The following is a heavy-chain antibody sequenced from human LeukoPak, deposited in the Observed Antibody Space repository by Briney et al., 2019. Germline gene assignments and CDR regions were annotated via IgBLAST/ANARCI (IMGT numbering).Heavy chain of an antibody. CDR1: GGSFSGYY. V-gene: IGHV4-34*01. J-gene: IGHJ5*02. CDR2: INHSGST. Sequence: SGTLSLTCAVYGGSFSGYYWSWIRQPPGKGLEWIGEINHSGSTNYNPSLKSRVTISVDTSKNQFSLKLSSVTAADTAVYYCAREGSSWSNWFDPWGQGTLVTVSS. CDR3: AREGSSWSNWFDP. D-gene: IGHD6-13*01.